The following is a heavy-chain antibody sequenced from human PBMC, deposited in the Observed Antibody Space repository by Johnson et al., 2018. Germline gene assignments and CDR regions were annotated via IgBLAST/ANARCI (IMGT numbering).Heavy chain of an antibody. V-gene: IGHV3-74*01. CDR3: AREAAAAGNCSVDL. J-gene: IGHJ2*01. D-gene: IGHD6-13*01. CDR1: GLTFSTDW. Sequence: VQLQESGGGLAQPGGSLRLSCTASGLTFSTDWMHWVRQIPGKGLEWVSRLTPDGGDTYYAGSVKGRFTISRDHAKNTLFLQMNSLRAEDTAMYYCAREAAAAGNCSVDLWCRGTLVTVSS. CDR2: LTPDGGDT.